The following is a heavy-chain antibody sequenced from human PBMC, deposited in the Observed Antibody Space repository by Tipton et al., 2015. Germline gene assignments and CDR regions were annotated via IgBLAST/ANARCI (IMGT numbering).Heavy chain of an antibody. CDR1: GFTFGDYH. CDR2: ISITGSSI. CDR3: AREPLPRSSYWYFDL. D-gene: IGHD2-2*01. J-gene: IGHJ2*01. Sequence: SLRLSCAASGFTFGDYHMTWIRQAPGKGLEWISYISITGSSIYYTDSVKGRFTISRDNAKNSLYLQMNRLTAEDTAVYYCAREPLPRSSYWYFDLWGRGTLVTVSS. V-gene: IGHV3-11*01.